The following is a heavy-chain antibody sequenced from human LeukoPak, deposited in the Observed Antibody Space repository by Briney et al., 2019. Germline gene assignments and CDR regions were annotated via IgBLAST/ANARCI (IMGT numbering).Heavy chain of an antibody. Sequence: GGSLRLSCAASGFTFSSYAMSWVRQAPGKGLEWVANIKQDGREKYYGDSVKGRFTISRDNAKNLLYLQMNSLRAEDTAMYYCASRAYSSSNWFDPWGQGTLVTVSS. CDR2: IKQDGREK. CDR3: ASRAYSSSNWFDP. D-gene: IGHD6-6*01. CDR1: GFTFSSYA. J-gene: IGHJ5*02. V-gene: IGHV3-7*03.